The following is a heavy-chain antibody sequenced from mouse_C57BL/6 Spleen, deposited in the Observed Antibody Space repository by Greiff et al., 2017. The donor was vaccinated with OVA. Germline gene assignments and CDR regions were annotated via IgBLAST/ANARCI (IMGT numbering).Heavy chain of an antibody. Sequence: VKVVESGAELVRPGASVKLSCKASGYTFTDYYINWVKQRPGQGLEWIARIYPGSGNTYYNEKFKGKATLTAEKSSSTAYMQLSSLTSEDSAVYFCARSNYYGSTLDYWGQGTSVTVSS. CDR3: ARSNYYGSTLDY. CDR2: IYPGSGNT. CDR1: GYTFTDYY. J-gene: IGHJ4*01. D-gene: IGHD1-1*01. V-gene: IGHV1-76*01.